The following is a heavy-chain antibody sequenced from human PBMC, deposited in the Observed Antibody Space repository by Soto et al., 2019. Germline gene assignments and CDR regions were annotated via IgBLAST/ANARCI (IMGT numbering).Heavy chain of an antibody. D-gene: IGHD2-8*01. CDR2: IYYSGST. V-gene: IGHV4-61*01. Sequence: SETLSLTCTVSGDSVSSGLYYWGWVRQPPGKGLEWIGYIYYSGSTNYNPSLENRVTMSLATSKNQFSLRLRSVTAADTAVYSGVSHDTGECISRLSEHGFDAWGQGTLVTVSS. CDR1: GDSVSSGLYY. CDR3: VSHDTGECISRLSEHGFDA. J-gene: IGHJ5*02.